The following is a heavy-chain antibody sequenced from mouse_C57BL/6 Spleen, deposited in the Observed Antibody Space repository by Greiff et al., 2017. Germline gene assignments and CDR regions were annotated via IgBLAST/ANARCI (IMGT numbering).Heavy chain of an antibody. V-gene: IGHV3-8*01. Sequence: DVMLVESGPGLAKPSQTLSLTCSVTGYSITSDYWNWIRKFPGNKLEYMGYISYSGSTYYNPSLKSRISITRDTSKNQYYLQLNSVTTEDTATYYCARSSSSGYEYYAMDYWGQGTSVTVSS. CDR2: ISYSGST. CDR3: ARSSSSGYEYYAMDY. CDR1: GYSITSDY. D-gene: IGHD3-2*02. J-gene: IGHJ4*01.